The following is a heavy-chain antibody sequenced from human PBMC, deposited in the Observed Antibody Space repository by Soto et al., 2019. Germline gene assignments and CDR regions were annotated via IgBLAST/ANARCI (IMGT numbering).Heavy chain of an antibody. Sequence: DVQLLESGGGVVQSGGSLRLSCSASGFAFSDYSMHWVRQAPGKGPEWVSAISGGGGNTYYAGSVNGRFTISRDNSRKRVQLQMHGLGCDDTAWQYCAKQTEGSRWTLHSWGQGPRATVSS. CDR3: AKQTEGSRWTLHS. CDR1: GFAFSDYS. CDR2: ISGGGGNT. J-gene: IGHJ4*02. D-gene: IGHD6-19*01. V-gene: IGHV3-23*01.